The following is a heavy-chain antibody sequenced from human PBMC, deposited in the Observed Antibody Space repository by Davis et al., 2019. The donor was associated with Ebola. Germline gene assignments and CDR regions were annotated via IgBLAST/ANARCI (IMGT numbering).Heavy chain of an antibody. J-gene: IGHJ4*02. CDR2: IIPIFGTA. D-gene: IGHD6-19*01. V-gene: IGHV1-46*01. CDR1: GYTFTSFY. CDR3: ARDSRWLPYDY. Sequence: AASVKVSCKASGYTFTSFYMHWVRQAPGQGLEWMGGIIPIFGTANYAQKFQGRVTITRDTSASTAYMELSSLRSEDTAVYYCARDSRWLPYDYWGQGTLVTVSS.